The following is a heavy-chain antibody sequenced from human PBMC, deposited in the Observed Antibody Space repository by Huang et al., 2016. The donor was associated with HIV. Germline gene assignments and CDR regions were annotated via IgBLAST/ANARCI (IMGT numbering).Heavy chain of an antibody. CDR1: GYIFCTYD. CDR3: ARGIAAGDY. V-gene: IGHV1-3*01. D-gene: IGHD6-25*01. J-gene: IGHJ4*02. CDR2: INSGNGNT. Sequence: QVQLVQSGAEVKKPGASVKVSCKASGYIFCTYDTPWVRQASVQRLEWVGKINSGNGNTKYSQRFQGRVTSTRDTAANTACEGLSSLRSEDTGVYYCARGIAAGDYWGQGTLVTVSS.